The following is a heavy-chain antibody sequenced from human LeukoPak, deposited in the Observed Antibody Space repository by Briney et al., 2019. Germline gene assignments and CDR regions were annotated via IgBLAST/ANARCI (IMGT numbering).Heavy chain of an antibody. CDR3: VYCSSSSCHSPEY. CDR1: VFTFSSSA. CDR2: IVVGSGYT. V-gene: IGHV1-58*02. J-gene: IGHJ4*02. D-gene: IGHD2-2*02. Sequence: ASVKVSCKASVFTFSSSAMQWVRQARGQRLEWIGWIVVGSGYTNYAQKFHERVTITRDMSTSTAYMELSSPRSEDTAVYYCVYCSSSSCHSPEYWGQGTLVTVSS.